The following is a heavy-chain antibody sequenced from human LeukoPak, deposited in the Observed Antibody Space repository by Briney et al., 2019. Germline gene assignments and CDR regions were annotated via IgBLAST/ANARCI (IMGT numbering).Heavy chain of an antibody. V-gene: IGHV3-53*01. CDR2: IYSGGST. J-gene: IGHJ4*02. D-gene: IGHD6-19*01. CDR1: GFTVSSNY. CDR3: TATPPYSSGWYDVDY. Sequence: PGGSLRLSCAASGFTVSSNYMCWGRQAPGKGLEWVSVIYSGGSTYYADSVKGRFTISRDNSKNTLYLQMNSLRAEDTAVYYCTATPPYSSGWYDVDYWGQGTLVTVSS.